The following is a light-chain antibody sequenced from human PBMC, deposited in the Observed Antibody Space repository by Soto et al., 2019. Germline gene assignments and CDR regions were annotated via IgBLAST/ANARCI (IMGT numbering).Light chain of an antibody. J-gene: IGKJ1*01. CDR3: QQYVSSVT. Sequence: EIVLTQSPGSLSLSPGERGTLSCRASQSVDSSFFAWYQQKTDQAPRLLIYGASNRATGITDRFSGSGSGTDVTLTISSLEPEDFAVYYCQQYVSSVTFGQGTKVEIK. CDR2: GAS. CDR1: QSVDSSF. V-gene: IGKV3-20*01.